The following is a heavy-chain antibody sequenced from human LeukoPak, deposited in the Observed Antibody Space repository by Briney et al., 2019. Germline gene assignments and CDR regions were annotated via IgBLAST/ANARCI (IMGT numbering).Heavy chain of an antibody. CDR3: AKVQWPTYYYYGMDV. J-gene: IGHJ6*02. V-gene: IGHV3-30*18. CDR2: ISYDGSNK. D-gene: IGHD6-19*01. CDR1: GFTFSSYG. Sequence: PGRSLRLSCAASGFTFSSYGMHWVRQAPGKGLEWVAVISYDGSNKYYADSVKGRFTISRDNSKNTLYLQMNSLRAEDTAVYYCAKVQWPTYYYYGMDVWGQGTTVTVSS.